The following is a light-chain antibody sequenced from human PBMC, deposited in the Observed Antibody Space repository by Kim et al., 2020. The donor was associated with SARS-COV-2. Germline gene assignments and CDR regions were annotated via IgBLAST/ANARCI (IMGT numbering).Light chain of an antibody. V-gene: IGKV3-20*01. CDR1: QSVSSNF. CDR3: QQYGRSPQYT. CDR2: DAS. J-gene: IGKJ2*01. Sequence: EIVLAQSPGTLSLSPGERATLSCRASQSVSSNFLAWYQQKPGQPPRLLIYDASTRATGIPDRFSGSGSGTDFTLTISRLEAEDFAMYYCQQYGRSPQYTFGQGTKWE.